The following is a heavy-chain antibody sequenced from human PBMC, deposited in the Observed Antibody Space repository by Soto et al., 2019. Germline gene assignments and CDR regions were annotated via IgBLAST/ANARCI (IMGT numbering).Heavy chain of an antibody. Sequence: QLQLRESGPGLVQPSGTLSLTCDVSGDSLTNNHWWSWVRQAPGKGLEWIGEILHTGLPNYNPSLKSRVAISIDKSKNQFSLKLSSVTAADTAVYYCVSDSRTGCSSINCYMHWGQGTLVTVSS. CDR3: VSDSRTGCSSINCYMH. J-gene: IGHJ4*02. CDR1: GDSLTNNHW. CDR2: ILHTGLP. V-gene: IGHV4-4*02. D-gene: IGHD2-15*01.